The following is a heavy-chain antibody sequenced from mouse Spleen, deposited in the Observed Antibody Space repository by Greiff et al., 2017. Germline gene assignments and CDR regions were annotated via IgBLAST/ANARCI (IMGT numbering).Heavy chain of an antibody. V-gene: IGHV5-16*01. Sequence: DVQLQESEGGLVQPGSSMKLSCTASGFTFSDYYMAWVRQVPEKGLEWVANINYDGSSTYYLDSLKSRFIISRDNAKNILYLQMSSLKSEDTATYYCARAYYRYDEAAWFAYWGQGTLVTVSA. D-gene: IGHD2-14*01. J-gene: IGHJ3*01. CDR3: ARAYYRYDEAAWFAY. CDR1: GFTFSDYY. CDR2: INYDGSST.